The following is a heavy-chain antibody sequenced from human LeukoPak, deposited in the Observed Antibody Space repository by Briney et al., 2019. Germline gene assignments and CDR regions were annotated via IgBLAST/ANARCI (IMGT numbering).Heavy chain of an antibody. CDR1: GGSISSYY. D-gene: IGHD2-15*01. CDR2: IYYSGST. CDR3: ARGVVADLFDY. V-gene: IGHV4-59*01. Sequence: SETLSLTCTVSGGSISSYYWSWIRQPPGKGLEWIGYIYYSGSTNYNPSLKSRVTISVDTSKNQFSLKLSSVTAADTAVYYCARGVVADLFDYWGQGTLVTVSS. J-gene: IGHJ4*02.